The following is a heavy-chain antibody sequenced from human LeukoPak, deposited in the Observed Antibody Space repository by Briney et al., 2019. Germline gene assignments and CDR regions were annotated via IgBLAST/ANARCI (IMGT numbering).Heavy chain of an antibody. CDR1: GGTFSSYA. V-gene: IGHV1-69*13. CDR2: IIPIFGTA. D-gene: IGHD3-10*01. CDR3: ARDPEPTYYGSGSYTQGCMDV. Sequence: GASVKVSCKASGGTFSSYAISWMRQAPGQGLEWMGGIIPIFGTANYAQKFQGRVTITADESTSTAYMELSSLRSEDTAVYYCARDPEPTYYGSGSYTQGCMDVWGQGTTVTVSS. J-gene: IGHJ6*02.